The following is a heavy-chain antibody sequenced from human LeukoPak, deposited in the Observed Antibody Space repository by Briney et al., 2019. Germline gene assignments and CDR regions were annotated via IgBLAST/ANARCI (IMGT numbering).Heavy chain of an antibody. V-gene: IGHV3-30-3*01. CDR1: GFTFSSYP. J-gene: IGHJ4*02. CDR3: ARVPELLWFGEFFFDY. Sequence: GGSLRLSFAASGFTFSSYPMHWVRQAPGKGLEWVAVISYDGSNKYYADSVKGRFTISRDNSKNTLYLQMNSLRAEDTAVYYCARVPELLWFGEFFFDYWGQGTLVTVSS. CDR2: ISYDGSNK. D-gene: IGHD3-10*01.